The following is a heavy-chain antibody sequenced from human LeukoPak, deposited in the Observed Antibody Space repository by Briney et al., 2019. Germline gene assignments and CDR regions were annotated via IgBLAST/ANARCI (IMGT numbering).Heavy chain of an antibody. CDR1: GFTFSSCG. D-gene: IGHD3-10*01. CDR3: ANIHYYGSGSYSPDFDY. J-gene: IGHJ4*02. CDR2: ISGSGGNT. V-gene: IGHV3-23*01. Sequence: GGSLRLSCAASGFTFSSCGMHWVRQAPGKGLEWVSAISGSGGNTYYADSVKGRFTISRDNSKNTLYLQMNSLRAEDTAVYYCANIHYYGSGSYSPDFDYWGQGTLVTVSS.